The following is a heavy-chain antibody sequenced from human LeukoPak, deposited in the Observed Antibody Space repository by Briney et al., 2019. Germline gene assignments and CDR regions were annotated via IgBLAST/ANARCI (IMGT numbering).Heavy chain of an antibody. Sequence: PGGSLRLSCVGSGFTFRSHAMSWVRQAPEKGLEFVSGIYENGGTTYYADSVKGRFSISRDNSKNTLYLQMNSLRAEDTAVYYCARETDVWGQGTTVTVSS. CDR1: GFTFRSHA. J-gene: IGHJ6*02. V-gene: IGHV3-23*01. CDR2: IYENGGTT. CDR3: ARETDV.